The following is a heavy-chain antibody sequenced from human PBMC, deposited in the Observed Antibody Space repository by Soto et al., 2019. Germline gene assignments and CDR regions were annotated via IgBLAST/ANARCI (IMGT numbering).Heavy chain of an antibody. CDR1: GYTFTSYD. CDR3: ARERSSGAFDI. CDR2: MNPKGGNT. J-gene: IGHJ3*02. V-gene: IGHV1-8*01. Sequence: QVQLVQCGAEVKKPGASVKVSCKTPGYTFTSYDSNWVRQATGQGLEWMGWMNPKGGNTAYAHKFKGRVTITRNTSISTAYMQLSSLRSEDTAVYYCARERSSGAFDIWGQGTMVTVSS. D-gene: IGHD1-26*01.